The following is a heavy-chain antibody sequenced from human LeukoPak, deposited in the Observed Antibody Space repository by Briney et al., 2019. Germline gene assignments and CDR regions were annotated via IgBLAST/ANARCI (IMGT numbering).Heavy chain of an antibody. Sequence: GGSLGLSCAAPGFTFSSYAMSWVRQAPGKGLEWVSAISGSGGSTYYADSVKGRFTISRDNSKNTLYLQMNSLRAEDTAVYYCAKIPVPAATYYFDYWGQGTLVTVSS. V-gene: IGHV3-23*01. D-gene: IGHD2-2*01. CDR2: ISGSGGST. CDR1: GFTFSSYA. J-gene: IGHJ4*02. CDR3: AKIPVPAATYYFDY.